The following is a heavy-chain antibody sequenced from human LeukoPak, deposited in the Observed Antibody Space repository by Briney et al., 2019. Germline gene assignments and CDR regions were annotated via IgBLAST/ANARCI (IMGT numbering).Heavy chain of an antibody. CDR2: VNPDGSTT. J-gene: IGHJ5*02. CDR3: GRDLAAGS. V-gene: IGHV3-74*01. Sequence: GRSLRLSGAASGFTFSTYLMHWVRQAPGKGLVWVSRVNPDGSTTNYADSVKGRFTISRDNAKNTLYLQMNSLRAEDTAVYHCGRDLAAGSWGQGTLVTVSS. D-gene: IGHD6-13*01. CDR1: GFTFSTYL.